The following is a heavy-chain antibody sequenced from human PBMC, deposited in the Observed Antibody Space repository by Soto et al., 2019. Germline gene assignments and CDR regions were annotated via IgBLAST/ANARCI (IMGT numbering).Heavy chain of an antibody. D-gene: IGHD3-3*01. V-gene: IGHV3-30*18. CDR1: GFTFSSYG. Sequence: GGSLRLSCAASGFTFSSYGMHWVRQAPGKGLEWVAVISYDGSNKYYADSVKGRFTISRDNSKNTLYLQMNSLRAEDTAVYYCAKDWVRAYFTIFGWFDPWGQGTLVTVSS. CDR2: ISYDGSNK. J-gene: IGHJ5*02. CDR3: AKDWVRAYFTIFGWFDP.